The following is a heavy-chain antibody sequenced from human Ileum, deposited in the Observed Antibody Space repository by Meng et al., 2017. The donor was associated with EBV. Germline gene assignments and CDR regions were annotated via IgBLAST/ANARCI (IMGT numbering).Heavy chain of an antibody. V-gene: IGHV2-5*02. CDR2: IYYDDYQ. J-gene: IGHJ4*02. Sequence: QTALKSLGHAMVEPTQALLLSRTFYWFSFSTSGGGVRWIRQSPGKAMEWLALIYYDDYQRYIPSLKTRITIDRVTCKSQVVLAMIKMDHVATDTYSCAHKPSGEDFFDYWGQGTLVTVSS. D-gene: IGHD3-16*01. CDR3: AHKPSGEDFFDY. CDR1: WFSFSTSGGG.